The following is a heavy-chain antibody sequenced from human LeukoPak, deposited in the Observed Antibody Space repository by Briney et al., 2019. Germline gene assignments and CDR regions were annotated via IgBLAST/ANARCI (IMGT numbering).Heavy chain of an antibody. Sequence: SETLSLICTVSGGSISSYYWSWIRQPPGKGLVWIGYIYYSGSTNYNPSLKSRVTISVDTSKNQFSLKLSSVTAADTAVYYCAREFTYYYDSSGHGFDPWGQGTLVTVSS. CDR3: AREFTYYYDSSGHGFDP. D-gene: IGHD3-22*01. V-gene: IGHV4-59*01. CDR1: GGSISSYY. J-gene: IGHJ5*02. CDR2: IYYSGST.